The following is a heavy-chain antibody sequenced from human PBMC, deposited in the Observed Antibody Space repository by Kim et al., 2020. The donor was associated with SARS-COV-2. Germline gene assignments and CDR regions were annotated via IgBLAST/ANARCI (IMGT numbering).Heavy chain of an antibody. CDR3: ARDPRFGELYYGMDV. V-gene: IGHV4-31*02. J-gene: IGHJ6*02. D-gene: IGHD3-10*01. Sequence: PSLKSRVTISVDTSKNQFSLKLSSVTAADTAVYYCARDPRFGELYYGMDVWGQGTTVTVSS.